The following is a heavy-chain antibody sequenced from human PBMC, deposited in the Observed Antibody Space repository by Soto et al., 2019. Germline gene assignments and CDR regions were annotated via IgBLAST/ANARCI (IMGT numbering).Heavy chain of an antibody. CDR3: ARVVRLPYCSGGSCPYYFDY. J-gene: IGHJ4*02. D-gene: IGHD2-15*01. CDR1: GYTFTSYG. CDR2: ISAYNGNT. Sequence: ASVKVSCKASGYTFTSYGISWVRQAPGQGLEWMGWISAYNGNTNYAQKLQGRVTMTTGTSTSTAYMELRSLRSDDTAVYYCARVVRLPYCSGGSCPYYFDYWGQATLVTVSS. V-gene: IGHV1-18*04.